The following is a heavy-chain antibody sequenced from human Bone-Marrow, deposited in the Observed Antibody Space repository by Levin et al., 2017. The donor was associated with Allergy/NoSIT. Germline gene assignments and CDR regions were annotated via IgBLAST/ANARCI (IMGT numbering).Heavy chain of an antibody. CDR2: LDGSGDVT. CDR1: GFMFRSYA. CDR3: AKDFPLSGNPNYFDY. Sequence: SCAASGFMFRSYAMTWVRQAPGRGLEWISSLDGSGDVTYYADCVKGRFTIYRDDSNNILFLQTNSLRAEDTAVYFCAKDFPLSGNPNYFDYWGQGTLVTVSS. J-gene: IGHJ4*02. D-gene: IGHD1-26*01. V-gene: IGHV3-23*01.